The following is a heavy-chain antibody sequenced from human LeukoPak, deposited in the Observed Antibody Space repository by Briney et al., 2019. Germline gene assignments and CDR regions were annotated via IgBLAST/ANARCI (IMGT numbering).Heavy chain of an antibody. D-gene: IGHD6-6*01. CDR2: IRSKAYGGTT. Sequence: GRSLRLSCTASGFTFGDYAMSWVRQAPGKGLEWVGFIRSKAYGGTTEYAASVKGRFTISRDDSKSIAYLQMNSLKTEDTAVYYCTRDRPQIAARPSWFDPWGQGTLVTVSS. J-gene: IGHJ5*02. CDR3: TRDRPQIAARPSWFDP. V-gene: IGHV3-49*04. CDR1: GFTFGDYA.